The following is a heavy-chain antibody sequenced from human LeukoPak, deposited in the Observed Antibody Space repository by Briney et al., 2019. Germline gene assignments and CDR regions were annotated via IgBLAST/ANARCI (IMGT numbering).Heavy chain of an antibody. CDR2: ISGSGAST. D-gene: IGHD2-15*01. V-gene: IGHV3-23*01. J-gene: IGHJ5*02. CDR1: GFTFSIYA. Sequence: PGGSLRLSCAASGFTFSIYAMSWVRQAPRKGLEWVSDISGSGASTNYADSVKGRFTISRDNSKNILYLQMNSLRVEDTAIYYCAKDYCSGGSCFPNWSDPWGQGTLVTVSS. CDR3: AKDYCSGGSCFPNWSDP.